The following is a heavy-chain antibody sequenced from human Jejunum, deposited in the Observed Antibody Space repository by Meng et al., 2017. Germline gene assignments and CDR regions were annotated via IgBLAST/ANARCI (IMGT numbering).Heavy chain of an antibody. Sequence: QLQLQESGSGLVKPSQTLSLTCVVSSGSMSSSYYSWGWIRQPPGKGLEWIGYIFNSGSTHFNPSLKSRVTISMDSSKNQFSLNLTSVTAGDTAVYYCARGAGDRFDFWGRGTLVTVSS. CDR2: IFNSGST. V-gene: IGHV4-30-2*01. CDR1: SGSMSSSYYS. J-gene: IGHJ4*02. CDR3: ARGAGDRFDF. D-gene: IGHD4-17*01.